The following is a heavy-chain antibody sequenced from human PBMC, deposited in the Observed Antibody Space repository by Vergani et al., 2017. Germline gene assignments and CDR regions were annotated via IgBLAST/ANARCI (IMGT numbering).Heavy chain of an antibody. V-gene: IGHV3-30-3*01. D-gene: IGHD2-2*02. J-gene: IGHJ4*02. CDR3: VRGRGLCGEGGGYREAWDY. CDR1: GFAFNRYA. Sequence: QVQLVESGGGVVQPGTSLRLSCVVSGFAFNRYAMYWVRQAPGKGLEWVVGISFDGTNEYYPDNVKGRFTITRDNAKNTLYLQVRSQRLEDTGVYHCVRGRGLCGEGGGYREAWDYWGQGTRVTVSS. CDR2: ISFDGTNE.